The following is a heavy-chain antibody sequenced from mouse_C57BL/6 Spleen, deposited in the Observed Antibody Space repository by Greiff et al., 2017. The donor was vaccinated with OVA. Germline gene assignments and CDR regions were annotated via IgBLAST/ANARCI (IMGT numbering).Heavy chain of an antibody. J-gene: IGHJ2*01. CDR3: ARSYYDYDANY. Sequence: QVHVKQPGAEPVKPGASVKMSCKASGYTFTSYWITWVKQRPGQGLEWIGDIYPGRGSTNYNEKFKSKATLTVDTSSSTAYMQLSSLTSEDSAVYYCARSYYDYDANYWGQGTTLTVSS. CDR1: GYTFTSYW. V-gene: IGHV1-55*01. CDR2: IYPGRGST. D-gene: IGHD2-4*01.